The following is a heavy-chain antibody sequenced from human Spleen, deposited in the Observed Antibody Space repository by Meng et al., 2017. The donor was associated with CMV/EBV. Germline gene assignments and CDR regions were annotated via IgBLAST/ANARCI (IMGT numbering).Heavy chain of an antibody. CDR2: IHYSGST. CDR1: GDSVNSGFYY. V-gene: IGHV4-61*01. D-gene: IGHD1-7*01. J-gene: IGHJ4*02. Sequence: GSLRLSCSVSGDSVNSGFYYWNWIRQPPGKGLEWIGYIHYSGSTNYNPSLKSRVTISVDTSKNQFSLKLSSVTAADTAVYYCAREAITGTVDYWGQGTLVTVSS. CDR3: AREAITGTVDY.